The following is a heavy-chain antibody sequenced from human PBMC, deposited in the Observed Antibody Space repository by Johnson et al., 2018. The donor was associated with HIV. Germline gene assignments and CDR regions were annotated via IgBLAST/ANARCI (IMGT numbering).Heavy chain of an antibody. V-gene: IGHV3-15*01. CDR1: GFTFSNAW. Sequence: MPLVESGGGLVKPGGSLRLSCAGSGFTFSNAWMSWVRQAPGKGLEWVGRIKSKTDGGTTDYAAPVKGRFTILRDDSKNTLYLQMNSLKIEDTAVYYCTTLYYNFWSGYYGESFDIWGQGTMVTVSS. CDR2: IKSKTDGGTT. J-gene: IGHJ3*02. CDR3: TTLYYNFWSGYYGESFDI. D-gene: IGHD3-3*01.